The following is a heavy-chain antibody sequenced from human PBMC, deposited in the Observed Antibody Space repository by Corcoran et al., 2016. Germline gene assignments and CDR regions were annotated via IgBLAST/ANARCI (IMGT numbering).Heavy chain of an antibody. CDR3: AKDLRAMVATSYYFDY. CDR2: ISYDGSNK. CDR1: GFTFSSYG. J-gene: IGHJ4*02. Sequence: QVQLVESGGGVVQPGRSLRLSCAASGFTFSSYGMHWVRQAPGKGLEWVAVISYDGSNKYYADSVKGRFTISSDNSKNTLYLQMNSLRAEDTAVYYCAKDLRAMVATSYYFDYWGQGTLVTVSS. V-gene: IGHV3-30*18. D-gene: IGHD5-12*01.